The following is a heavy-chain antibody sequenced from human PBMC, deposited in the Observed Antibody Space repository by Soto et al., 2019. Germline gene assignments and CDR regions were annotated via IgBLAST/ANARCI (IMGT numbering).Heavy chain of an antibody. Sequence: ASVKVSCKASGYTFTIYEIYWVRQAPGQKLEWMGWINVGIGNTKYSQKFQGRVTITRDTSASTAYMELSGLTSEDTAVYYCARNYHGLGVWGKGTTVTVSS. V-gene: IGHV1-3*01. CDR2: INVGIGNT. CDR1: GYTFTIYE. D-gene: IGHD1-7*01. J-gene: IGHJ6*04. CDR3: ARNYHGLGV.